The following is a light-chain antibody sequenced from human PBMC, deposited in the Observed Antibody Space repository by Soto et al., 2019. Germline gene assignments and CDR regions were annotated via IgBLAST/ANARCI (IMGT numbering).Light chain of an antibody. J-gene: IGKJ5*01. CDR2: EVS. CDR1: QSLLHITGETF. CDR3: MQSTQLPPT. Sequence: DVVMTQTPLSRSVAPGEPASISCKSSQSLLHITGETFLFWYLQKPGQSPQLLIYEVSTRVSGVPDRFSGSGSGTDFTLEISRVETDDVGIYYCMQSTQLPPTFGHGTRLEIK. V-gene: IGKV2D-29*02.